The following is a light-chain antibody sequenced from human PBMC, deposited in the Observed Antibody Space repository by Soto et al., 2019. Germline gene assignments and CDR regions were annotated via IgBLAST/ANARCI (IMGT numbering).Light chain of an antibody. CDR3: QQYDSYSRT. V-gene: IGKV1D-16*01. CDR2: GSS. CDR1: QGVSDW. J-gene: IGKJ1*01. Sequence: DIQMTQSPSSVSASVGDSVTITCLASQGVSDWVAWYQQKPGEAPKLLIYGSSSLLSGVPSRFSGSGFGSEFTLTISSLQPEDFATYYCQQYDSYSRTFGQGTKVDIK.